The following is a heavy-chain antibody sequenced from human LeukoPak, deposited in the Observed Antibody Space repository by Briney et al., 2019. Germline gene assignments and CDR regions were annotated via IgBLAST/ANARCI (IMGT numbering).Heavy chain of an antibody. CDR1: GYTFTGYY. Sequence: ASVKVSCKASGYTFTGYYMHWVRQAPGQGLEWMGRINPNSGGTNYAQKFQGRVTMTGDTSISTAYMELSRLRSDDTAVYYCASLMGELSLDYGMDVWGQGTTVTVSS. D-gene: IGHD3-16*02. J-gene: IGHJ6*02. V-gene: IGHV1-2*06. CDR3: ASLMGELSLDYGMDV. CDR2: INPNSGGT.